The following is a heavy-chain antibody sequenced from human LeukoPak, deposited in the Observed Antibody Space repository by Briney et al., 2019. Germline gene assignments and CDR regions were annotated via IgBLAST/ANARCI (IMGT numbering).Heavy chain of an antibody. CDR3: TTRTTVVTVVDY. D-gene: IGHD4-23*01. Sequence: GGSLRLSCAASGFTFSNAWMSWVRQAPGKGLEWVGRIKSKTDGGTTDYAAPVKGRFTISRDDSKDTLYLQMNSLKTEDTAVYYCTTRTTVVTVVDYWGQGTLVTVSS. V-gene: IGHV3-15*01. CDR2: IKSKTDGGTT. CDR1: GFTFSNAW. J-gene: IGHJ4*02.